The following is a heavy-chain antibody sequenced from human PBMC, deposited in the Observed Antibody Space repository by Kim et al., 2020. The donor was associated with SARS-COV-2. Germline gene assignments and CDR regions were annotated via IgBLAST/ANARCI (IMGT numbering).Heavy chain of an antibody. D-gene: IGHD4-17*01. Sequence: GGSLRLSCAASGFTFSSYWMSWVRQAPGKGLEWVANIKQDGSEKYYVDSVKGRFTISRDNAKNSLYLQMNSLRAEDTAVYYCARDNSGYDYGDYEGIVYFDYWGQGTLVTVSS. V-gene: IGHV3-7*03. CDR2: IKQDGSEK. J-gene: IGHJ4*02. CDR1: GFTFSSYW. CDR3: ARDNSGYDYGDYEGIVYFDY.